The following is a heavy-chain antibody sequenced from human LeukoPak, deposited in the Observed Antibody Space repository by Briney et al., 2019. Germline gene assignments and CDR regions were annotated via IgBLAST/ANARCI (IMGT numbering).Heavy chain of an antibody. D-gene: IGHD2-2*02. V-gene: IGHV1-18*01. CDR2: ISAYNGNT. Sequence: GASVKVSCKASGYTFTSYGISWVRQAPGQGLEWMGWISAYNGNTNYAQKLQGRVTMTTDTSTSTAYMELRSLRSDDTAVYYCARVIYLDRVPGDYYYYYMDVWGKGTTVTVSS. J-gene: IGHJ6*03. CDR1: GYTFTSYG. CDR3: ARVIYLDRVPGDYYYYYMDV.